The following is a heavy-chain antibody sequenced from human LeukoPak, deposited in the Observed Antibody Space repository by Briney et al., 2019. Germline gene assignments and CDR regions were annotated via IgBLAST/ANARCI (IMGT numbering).Heavy chain of an antibody. CDR2: IYYSGST. Sequence: SESLSHTCTDPGGSMSSSYWSWIRQTPGQGLESIGHIYYSGSTNNTHSLRSRVTISLDTSKNQLSLMLSSVSAADTAVYFCAGEAAGIWCDPWGQGTRVTVSS. D-gene: IGHD6-13*01. V-gene: IGHV4-59*01. J-gene: IGHJ5*02. CDR3: AGEAAGIWCDP. CDR1: GGSMSSSY.